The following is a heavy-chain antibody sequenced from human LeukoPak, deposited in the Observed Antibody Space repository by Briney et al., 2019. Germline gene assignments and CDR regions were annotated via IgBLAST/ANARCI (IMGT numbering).Heavy chain of an antibody. Sequence: PSETLSLTCAVYGGSFSSYYWSWIRQPPGKGLEWIGEINHSGSTNYNPSLKSRVTISVDTSKNQFSLKLSSVTAADTAVYYCARYTYCSSTSCPRNDAFDIWGQGTMVTVSS. V-gene: IGHV4-34*01. CDR2: INHSGST. D-gene: IGHD2-2*01. CDR1: GGSFSSYY. CDR3: ARYTYCSSTSCPRNDAFDI. J-gene: IGHJ3*02.